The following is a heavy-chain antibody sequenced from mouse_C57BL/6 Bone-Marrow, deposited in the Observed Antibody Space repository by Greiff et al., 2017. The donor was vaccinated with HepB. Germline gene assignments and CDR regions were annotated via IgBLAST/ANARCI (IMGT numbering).Heavy chain of an antibody. CDR1: GFTFSDAW. CDR2: IRNKANNHAT. D-gene: IGHD2-3*01. CDR3: TLGWLLPYWYFDV. Sequence: EVKLEESGGGLVQPGGSMKLSCAASGFTFSDAWMDWVRQSPEKGLEWVAEIRNKANNHATYYAESVKGRFTISRDDSKSSVYLQMNSLRAEDTGIYYCTLGWLLPYWYFDVWGTGTTVTVSS. V-gene: IGHV6-6*01. J-gene: IGHJ1*03.